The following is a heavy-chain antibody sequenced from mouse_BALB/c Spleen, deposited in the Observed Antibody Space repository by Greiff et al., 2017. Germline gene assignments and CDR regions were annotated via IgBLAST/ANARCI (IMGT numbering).Heavy chain of an antibody. D-gene: IGHD4-1*01. V-gene: IGHV5-9-4*01. CDR3: ARGPGTSSGYYFDY. CDR1: GFTFSSYA. CDR2: ISSGGSYT. J-gene: IGHJ2*01. Sequence: EVQGVESGGGLVKPGGSLKLSCAASGFTFSSYAMSWVRQSPEKRLEWVAEISSGGSYTYYPDTVTGRFTISRDNAKNTLYLEMSSLRSEDTAMYYCARGPGTSSGYYFDYWGQGTTLTVSS.